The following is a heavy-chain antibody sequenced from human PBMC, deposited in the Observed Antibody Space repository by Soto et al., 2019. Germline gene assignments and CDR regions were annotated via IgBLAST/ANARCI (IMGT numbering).Heavy chain of an antibody. D-gene: IGHD6-13*01. V-gene: IGHV3-23*01. Sequence: EVQLLESGGGMGHPGGSLRLSCAASGFTFSSYAMSWVRQAPGKGLEWVSAISGSGSSTYYADSVKGRFTISRDNSNNTLYLQMNRLRAEDTAVYYCAKRYSSSWIFDYWGQGTLVTVSS. CDR3: AKRYSSSWIFDY. J-gene: IGHJ4*02. CDR2: ISGSGSST. CDR1: GFTFSSYA.